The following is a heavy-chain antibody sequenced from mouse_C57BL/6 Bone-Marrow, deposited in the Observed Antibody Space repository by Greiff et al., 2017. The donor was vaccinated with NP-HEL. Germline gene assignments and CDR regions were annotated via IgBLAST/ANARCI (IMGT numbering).Heavy chain of an antibody. CDR1: GYTFTSYG. J-gene: IGHJ3*01. CDR2: IYPRSGNT. D-gene: IGHD2-5*01. V-gene: IGHV1-81*01. CDR3: ARGGLYSNSWFAY. Sequence: VQLQESGAELARPGASVKLSCKASGYTFTSYGISWVKQRTGQGLEWIGEIYPRSGNTYYNEKFKGKATLTADKSSSTAYMELRSLTSEDSAVYFCARGGLYSNSWFAYWGQGTLVTVSA.